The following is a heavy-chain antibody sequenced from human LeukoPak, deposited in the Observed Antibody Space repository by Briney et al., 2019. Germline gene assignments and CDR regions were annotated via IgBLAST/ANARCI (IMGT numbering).Heavy chain of an antibody. CDR2: ISSSSSYI. D-gene: IGHD3-22*01. CDR3: ASNFNYYDSSGYYSPFDY. V-gene: IGHV3-21*01. CDR1: GFTFSSYS. J-gene: IGHJ4*02. Sequence: PGGSLRLSCAASGFTFSSYSMNWVRHAPGKGLEWVSSISSSSSYIYYADSVTGRFTISRDNAKNSLYLQMNSLRAEDTAVYYCASNFNYYDSSGYYSPFDYWGQGTLVTVSS.